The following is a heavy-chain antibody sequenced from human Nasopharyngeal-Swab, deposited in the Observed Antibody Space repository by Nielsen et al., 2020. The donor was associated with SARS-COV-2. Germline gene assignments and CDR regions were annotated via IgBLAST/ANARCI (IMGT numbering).Heavy chain of an antibody. CDR1: GFTFSSFG. J-gene: IGHJ4*02. CDR2: IAHDASNE. CDR3: ARDAPAHYGAFY. D-gene: IGHD4-17*01. V-gene: IGHV3-30*03. Sequence: GESLKISCAASGFTFSSFGMHWVRQSPGQRLEWVAFIAHDASNEYYGDSGKGRFSISRDSSKNTLYLQMDSLRGEDTAVYYCARDAPAHYGAFYWGRGTLVTVSS.